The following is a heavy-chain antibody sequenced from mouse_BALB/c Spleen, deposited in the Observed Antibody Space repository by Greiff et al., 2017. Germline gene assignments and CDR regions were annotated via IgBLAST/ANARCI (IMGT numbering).Heavy chain of an antibody. Sequence: QVQLQQSGAELVRPGSSVKISCKASGYAFSSYWMNWVKQRPGQGLEWIGQIYPGDGDTNYNGKFKGKATLTADKSSSTAYMQLSSLTSEDSAVYFCARPALTWFAYWGQGTLVTVSA. CDR2: IYPGDGDT. CDR3: ARPALTWFAY. CDR1: GYAFSSYW. J-gene: IGHJ3*01. V-gene: IGHV1-80*01.